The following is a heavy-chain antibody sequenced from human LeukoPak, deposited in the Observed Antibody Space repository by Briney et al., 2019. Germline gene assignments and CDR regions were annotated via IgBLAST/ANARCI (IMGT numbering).Heavy chain of an antibody. J-gene: IGHJ4*02. CDR3: ARDYSSSWPRRYFDY. V-gene: IGHV1-46*01. D-gene: IGHD6-13*01. CDR2: INPSGDIT. CDR1: GYTFTSYY. Sequence: ASVKVSCKASGYTFTSYYIHWVRQAPGQGLEWMGIINPSGDITSYAQKFQGRVTMTRDTSTSTVYMELSSLRSEDTAVYHCARDYSSSWPRRYFDYWGQGTLVTVSS.